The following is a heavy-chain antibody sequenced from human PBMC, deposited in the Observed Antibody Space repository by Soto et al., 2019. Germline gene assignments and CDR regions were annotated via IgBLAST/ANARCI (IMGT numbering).Heavy chain of an antibody. V-gene: IGHV1-69*02. Sequence: SVKVSCKASGGTFSSHTISWVRQAPGQGLEWMGRIIPILGIANYAQKFQGRVTITADKSTSTAYMELSSLRSEDTAVYYCARANCSSTSCYAGDYYYYYMDVCGKGTTVTVSS. CDR2: IIPILGIA. D-gene: IGHD2-2*01. CDR1: GGTFSSHT. J-gene: IGHJ6*03. CDR3: ARANCSSTSCYAGDYYYYYMDV.